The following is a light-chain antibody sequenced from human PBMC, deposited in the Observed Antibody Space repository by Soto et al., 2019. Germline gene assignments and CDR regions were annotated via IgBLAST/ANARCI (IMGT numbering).Light chain of an antibody. CDR1: SSDVGAYNY. CDR2: EVS. J-gene: IGLJ3*02. CDR3: NSYTSSSARV. Sequence: QSALTQPASVSGSPGQSITISCTGTSSDVGAYNYVSWYQQHPGKAPKLIIYEVSNRPSGVSNRFSGSKSANTASLTISGLQAEDEADYYCNSYTSSSARVFGGGTKLNVL. V-gene: IGLV2-14*01.